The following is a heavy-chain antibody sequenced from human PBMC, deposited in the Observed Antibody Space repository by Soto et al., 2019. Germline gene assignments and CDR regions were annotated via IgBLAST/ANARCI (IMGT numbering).Heavy chain of an antibody. Sequence: VSLKSSGFHFGILGMQGCIRAHGQGLEWIGWIVVGNVNTNYEPQFRGRVTITRDMSTRTTYIDLYNLSSEDTAVYFCSPDRPDIAIGWPAWGQGTSVSVSS. CDR2: IVVGNVNT. J-gene: IGHJ6*02. CDR3: SPDRPDIAIGWPA. D-gene: IGHD2-15*01. V-gene: IGHV1-58*02. CDR1: GFHFGILG.